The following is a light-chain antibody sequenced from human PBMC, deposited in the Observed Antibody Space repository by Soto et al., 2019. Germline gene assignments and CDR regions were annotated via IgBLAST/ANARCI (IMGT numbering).Light chain of an antibody. Sequence: DIVLTQSPGTLSLSPGERATLSCRASQSVSSNYLAWYQQKPGQAPRLLIYGASSGVTGIPDRFSGSGSGDEFTLPNSRLEPEDFAVELWQQDGNSPVTVGPGTKVEIK. J-gene: IGKJ1*01. CDR1: QSVSSNY. CDR3: QQDGNSPVT. CDR2: GAS. V-gene: IGKV3-20*01.